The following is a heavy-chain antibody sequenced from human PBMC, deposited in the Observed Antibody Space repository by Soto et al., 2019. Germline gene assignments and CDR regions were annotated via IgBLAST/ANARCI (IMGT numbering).Heavy chain of an antibody. V-gene: IGHV1-46*01. J-gene: IGHJ4*02. D-gene: IGHD3-16*01. CDR1: GYTFTIYY. Sequence: ASVKVSCKASGYTFTIYYMHWVLQAPGEGLEWMGIINPSGGSTSYAQKFQGRVTMTRDTSTSTVYMELSSLRSEDTAVYYCARGPYEVMPSHRGYLAYWGQVTPVPVSS. CDR3: ARGPYEVMPSHRGYLAY. CDR2: INPSGGST.